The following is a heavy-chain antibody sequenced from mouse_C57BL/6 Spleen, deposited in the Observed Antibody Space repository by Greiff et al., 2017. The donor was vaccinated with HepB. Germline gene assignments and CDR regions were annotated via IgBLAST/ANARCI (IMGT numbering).Heavy chain of an antibody. V-gene: IGHV1-26*01. J-gene: IGHJ3*01. Sequence: EVQLQQSGPELVKPGASVKISCKASGYTFTDYYMNWVKQSHGKSLEWIGDINPNNGGTSYNQKFKGKATLTVDKYSSTAYMELRSLTSEDSAVYYCARGGEAWFAYWGLGTLVTVSA. CDR3: ARGGEAWFAY. CDR2: INPNNGGT. CDR1: GYTFTDYY.